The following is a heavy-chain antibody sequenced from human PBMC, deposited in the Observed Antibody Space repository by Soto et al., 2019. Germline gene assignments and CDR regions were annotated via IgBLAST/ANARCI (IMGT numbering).Heavy chain of an antibody. V-gene: IGHV3-30*18. J-gene: IGHJ5*02. D-gene: IGHD6-25*01. CDR3: AKVPWDSSGSNWFDP. CDR1: GFTFSSYG. CDR2: ISYDGSNK. Sequence: GGSLRLSCAASGFTFSSYGMHWVRQAPGKGLEWVAVISYDGSNKYYADSVKGRFTISRDNSKNTLYLQMNSLRAEDTAVYYCAKVPWDSSGSNWFDPWGQGTLVTVSS.